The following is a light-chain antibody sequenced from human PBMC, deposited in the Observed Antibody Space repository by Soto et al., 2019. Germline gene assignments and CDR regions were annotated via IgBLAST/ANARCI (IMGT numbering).Light chain of an antibody. CDR2: KAS. J-gene: IGKJ1*01. V-gene: IGKV1-5*03. Sequence: DLQMTQSPSTLSASVGDRVTITCRASQSISPWLAWYQQKPGKAPKLLIYKASSLGSGVPSRFSGSGSGTEFTLTISSLQPDDLATYYCQHYKTYSRTFGQGTKVEIK. CDR3: QHYKTYSRT. CDR1: QSISPW.